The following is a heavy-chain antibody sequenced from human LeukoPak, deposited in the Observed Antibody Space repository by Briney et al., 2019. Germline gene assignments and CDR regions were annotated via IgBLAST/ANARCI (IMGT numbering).Heavy chain of an antibody. J-gene: IGHJ6*02. CDR2: ISGSGSST. CDR1: GFTFSSYA. V-gene: IGHV3-23*01. D-gene: IGHD3-10*01. CDR3: AKTSGSGNYYYYYYAMDV. Sequence: GGSLRLSCAASGFTFSSYAMSWVRQAPGKGLEWVSAISGSGSSTFYADSVKGRFTISRDHSKNTLYLQMNSLRAEDAAVYYCAKTSGSGNYYYYYYAMDVWGQGTTVTVSS.